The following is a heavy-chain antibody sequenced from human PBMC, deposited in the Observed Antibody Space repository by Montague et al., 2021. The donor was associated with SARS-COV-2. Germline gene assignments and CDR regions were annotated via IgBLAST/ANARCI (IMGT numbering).Heavy chain of an antibody. CDR1: GGSITDRTYY. D-gene: IGHD3-22*01. CDR2: INYSGTT. CDR3: ARGLTDVTVILVLVGASLYFDS. V-gene: IGHV4-39*01. Sequence: SETLSLTCSVSGGSITDRTYYWGCIRQSPGKGLEWIGAINYSGTTYYNPSLKSRVTISLDTAKNQFSLKLSSLTAADTAVYYCARGLTDVTVILVLVGASLYFDSWGQGALVTVSS. J-gene: IGHJ4*02.